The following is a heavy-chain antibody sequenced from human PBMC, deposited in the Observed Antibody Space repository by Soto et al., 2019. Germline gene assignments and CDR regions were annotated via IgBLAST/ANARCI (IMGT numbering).Heavy chain of an antibody. CDR1: GGSFSGYY. CDR2: INHSGST. V-gene: IGHV4-34*01. D-gene: IGHD2-15*01. CDR3: ARDIVVVVAATKIGWFDP. J-gene: IGHJ5*02. Sequence: QVQLQQWGAGLLKPSETLSLTCAVYGGSFSGYYWSWIRQPPGKGLEWIGEINHSGSTNYNPSLKSRVTISVDTSKNQFSLKLSSVTAADTAVYYCARDIVVVVAATKIGWFDPWGQGTLVTVSS.